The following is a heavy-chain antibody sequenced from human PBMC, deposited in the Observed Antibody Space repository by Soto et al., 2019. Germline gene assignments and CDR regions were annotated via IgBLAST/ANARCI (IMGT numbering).Heavy chain of an antibody. Sequence: EVQLVESGGGLVQPGGSLRLSCVASGFTFSIYDMHWVRQATGKGLEWVSAIGLAGETYYSGDVKGRFTISRENAKNSLYLQMNSLRVEATAIFYCVREWVETYGIHPPLGLAVWGQGTTVTVSS. J-gene: IGHJ6*02. CDR1: GFTFSIYD. CDR3: VREWVETYGIHPPLGLAV. V-gene: IGHV3-13*01. CDR2: IGLAGET. D-gene: IGHD3-10*01.